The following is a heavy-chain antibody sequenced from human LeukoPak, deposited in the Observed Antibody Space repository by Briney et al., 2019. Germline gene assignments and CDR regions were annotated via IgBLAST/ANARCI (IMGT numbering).Heavy chain of an antibody. D-gene: IGHD4-17*01. CDR1: GFTFSAYD. J-gene: IGHJ4*02. V-gene: IGHV3-13*01. CDR3: ARGSGPGVTTIDS. Sequence: GGSLRLSCAASGFTFSAYDMHWVRQAPGEGLEWVSAFHTDGGIYYLDSVKGRFTISREDAKSSLYLQMHTLRAGDTAVYYCARGSGPGVTTIDSWGQGNLVIVSS. CDR2: FHTDGGI.